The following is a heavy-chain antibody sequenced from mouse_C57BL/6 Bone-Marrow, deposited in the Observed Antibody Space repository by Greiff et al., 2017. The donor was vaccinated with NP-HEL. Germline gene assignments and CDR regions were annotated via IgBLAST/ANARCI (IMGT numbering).Heavy chain of an antibody. Sequence: VQLQESGAELARPGASVKLSCKASGYTFTSYGISWVKQRTGQGLEWIGEIYPRSGNTYYNEKFKGKATLTADKSSSTAYMELRSLTSEDSAVYFCAREDYGYYFDYWGQGTTLTVSS. V-gene: IGHV1-81*01. CDR3: AREDYGYYFDY. CDR1: GYTFTSYG. J-gene: IGHJ2*01. CDR2: IYPRSGNT. D-gene: IGHD1-1*01.